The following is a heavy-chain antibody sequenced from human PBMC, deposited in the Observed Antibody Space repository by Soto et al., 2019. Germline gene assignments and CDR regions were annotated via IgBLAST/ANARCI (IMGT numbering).Heavy chain of an antibody. Sequence: PSETLSLTCSVSGGSISYNSYYWGWIRQPPGKGLEWVGGIFYTGTTYYSPSLKDRVTISVDTSKNSFSLNLTSVTAADTAVYFCARIVVVAPVANAWGQGPLGTVSS. CDR2: IFYTGTT. J-gene: IGHJ5*02. D-gene: IGHD2-2*01. CDR1: GGSISYNSYY. V-gene: IGHV4-39*02. CDR3: ARIVVVAPVANA.